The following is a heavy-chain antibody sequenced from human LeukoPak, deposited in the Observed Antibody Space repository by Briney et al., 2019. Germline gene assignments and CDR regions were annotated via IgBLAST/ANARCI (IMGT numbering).Heavy chain of an antibody. CDR2: INAGNGNT. Sequence: ASVKVSCKASGYTFTSYAMHWVRQAPGQRLEWMGWINAGNGNTKYSPKFQGRVTITRDTSASTAYMELSSLRSEDTAVYYCAREFLNYYGSGRHYYYYYYGMDVWGQGTTVTVSS. CDR3: AREFLNYYGSGRHYYYYYYGMDV. J-gene: IGHJ6*02. V-gene: IGHV1-3*01. D-gene: IGHD3-10*01. CDR1: GYTFTSYA.